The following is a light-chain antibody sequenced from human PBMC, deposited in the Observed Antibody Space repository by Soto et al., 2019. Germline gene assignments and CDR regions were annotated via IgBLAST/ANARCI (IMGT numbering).Light chain of an antibody. J-gene: IGKJ2*01. CDR1: QSVSNNY. V-gene: IGKV3-20*01. Sequence: EIVLTQSPGTLSLSPGERATLSCRAIQSVSNNYLAWYQQKPGQAPRLLIYGASTRATGIPDRISGRGSGTDFTLTISRLEPEDFAVYYCQQYGSSPNTFGQGTKVDIK. CDR3: QQYGSSPNT. CDR2: GAS.